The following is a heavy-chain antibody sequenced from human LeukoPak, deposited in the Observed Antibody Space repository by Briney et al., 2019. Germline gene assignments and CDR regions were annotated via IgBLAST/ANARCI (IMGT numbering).Heavy chain of an antibody. CDR3: ARRVFYYDGSGYLRSNYFDY. CDR2: IYHSGST. CDR1: GYSISSGYY. J-gene: IGHJ4*02. D-gene: IGHD3-22*01. V-gene: IGHV4-38-2*02. Sequence: SETLSLTCTVSGYSISSGYYWGWIRQPPGKGLEWIGRIYHSGSTYYNPSLKSRVTISVDPSKNQFSLKLSSVTAADTAVYYCARRVFYYDGSGYLRSNYFDYWGQGTLVTVSS.